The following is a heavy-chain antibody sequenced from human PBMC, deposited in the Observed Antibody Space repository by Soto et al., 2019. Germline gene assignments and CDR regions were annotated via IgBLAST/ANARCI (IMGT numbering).Heavy chain of an antibody. CDR3: ARDRDGGWFHMDV. D-gene: IGHD6-19*01. J-gene: IGHJ6*02. Sequence: QVQLVESGGGVVQPGRSLRLSCVGSGFPFWHYGMHWVRQAPGKGLEWVAVIWSDGKKESYADFVKGRFAISRDNFKDTWYLQMTSLRAEDTAVYYCARDRDGGWFHMDVWGQGTTVTVSS. CDR1: GFPFWHYG. V-gene: IGHV3-33*01. CDR2: IWSDGKKE.